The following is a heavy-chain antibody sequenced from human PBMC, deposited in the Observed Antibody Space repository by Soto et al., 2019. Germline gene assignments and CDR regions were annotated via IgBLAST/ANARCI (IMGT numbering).Heavy chain of an antibody. CDR1: GFTFSSYA. CDR3: AKEGITIFGVVTAAAYYYYGMDV. CDR2: IRDSGVST. J-gene: IGHJ6*02. V-gene: IGHV3-23*01. D-gene: IGHD3-3*01. Sequence: HPGGSLRLSCAASGFTFSSYAMSWVRQAPGKGLEWVSAIRDSGVSTYYADSVKGRFTISRDNSKNTLYLQMNSLRAEDTAVYYCAKEGITIFGVVTAAAYYYYGMDVWGQGTTVTVSS.